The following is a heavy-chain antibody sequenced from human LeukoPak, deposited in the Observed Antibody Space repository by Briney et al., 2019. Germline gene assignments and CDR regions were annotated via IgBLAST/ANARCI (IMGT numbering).Heavy chain of an antibody. Sequence: GGSLRLSCVASGFIFSSYWMSWVRQAPGKGLEWVANIKQDGSEKYYVDSVEGRFTVSRDNTKNSLYLQMNSLRAEDTAVYYCTMIEWERWRGWGQGTLVTVSS. V-gene: IGHV3-7*01. J-gene: IGHJ4*02. D-gene: IGHD1-26*01. CDR1: GFIFSSYW. CDR2: IKQDGSEK. CDR3: TMIEWERWRG.